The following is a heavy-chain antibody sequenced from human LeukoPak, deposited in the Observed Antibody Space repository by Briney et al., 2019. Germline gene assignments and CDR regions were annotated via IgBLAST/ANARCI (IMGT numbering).Heavy chain of an antibody. CDR3: AKDTLTIAVAGTADY. J-gene: IGHJ4*02. D-gene: IGHD6-19*01. CDR2: ISYDGSNK. Sequence: PGGSLRLSCAPSGFTFSDHYMDWVRQAPGKGLEWVAVISYDGSNKYYADSVKGRFTISRDNSKNTLYLQMNSLRAEDTAVYYCAKDTLTIAVAGTADYWGQGTLVTVSS. V-gene: IGHV3-30*18. CDR1: GFTFSDHY.